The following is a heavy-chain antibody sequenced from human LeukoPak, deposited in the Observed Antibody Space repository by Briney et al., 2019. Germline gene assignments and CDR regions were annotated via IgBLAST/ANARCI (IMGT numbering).Heavy chain of an antibody. CDR3: ARDYRYSSGWDLLDY. CDR1: GYSISSGYY. CDR2: IYHSGST. Sequence: SETLSLTCTVSGYSISSGYYWGWIRQPPGKGLEWIGSIYHSGSTYYNPSLKSRVTISVDTSKNQFSLKLSSVTAADTAVYYCARDYRYSSGWDLLDYWGQGTLVTVSS. D-gene: IGHD6-19*01. V-gene: IGHV4-38-2*02. J-gene: IGHJ4*02.